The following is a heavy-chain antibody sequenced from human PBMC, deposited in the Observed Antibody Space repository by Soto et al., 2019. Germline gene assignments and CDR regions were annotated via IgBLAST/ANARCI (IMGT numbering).Heavy chain of an antibody. D-gene: IGHD3-9*01. Sequence: ASVKVSCKASGYIFTGYHIHWVRQAPGRGLEWMGWINPNSGDTEYAQNFRGRVTMTRDTSFNLVYMEMSGLMSDDTAVYYCARDARGTRGFDEMDLWGQGTTVTVSS. CDR3: ARDARGTRGFDEMDL. V-gene: IGHV1-2*02. CDR1: GYIFTGYH. J-gene: IGHJ6*02. CDR2: INPNSGDT.